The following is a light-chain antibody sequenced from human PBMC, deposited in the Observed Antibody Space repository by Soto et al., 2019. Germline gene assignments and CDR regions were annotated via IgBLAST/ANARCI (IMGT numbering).Light chain of an antibody. J-gene: IGKJ1*01. V-gene: IGKV1-5*03. Sequence: DSHMTQSPSTLSSSVGDRVTITFRASQSISTWLAWYRQKPGKAPKLLIYKASSLESGVPSRFSGSGSGTEFTLTISSLQPDDFATYYCQQYYSYWTFGQGTKVDIK. CDR1: QSISTW. CDR3: QQYYSYWT. CDR2: KAS.